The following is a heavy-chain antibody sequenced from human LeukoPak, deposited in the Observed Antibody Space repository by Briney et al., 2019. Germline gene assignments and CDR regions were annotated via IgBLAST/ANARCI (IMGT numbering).Heavy chain of an antibody. CDR1: GYTFTSYD. CDR2: MNPNSGNT. Sequence: ASVKVSCKASGYTFTSYDINWVRQDTGQGLEWMGWMNPNSGNTGYAQKFQGRVTMTRNTSISTVYMELSSLRSEDTAVYYCARRGVGFGDSVDYWGQGTLVTVSS. V-gene: IGHV1-8*01. CDR3: ARRGVGFGDSVDY. J-gene: IGHJ4*02. D-gene: IGHD3-10*01.